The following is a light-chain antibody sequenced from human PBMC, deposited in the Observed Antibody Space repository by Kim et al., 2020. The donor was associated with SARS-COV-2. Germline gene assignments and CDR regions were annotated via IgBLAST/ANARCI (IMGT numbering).Light chain of an antibody. CDR3: QAWDSSTHVV. CDR2: QDS. J-gene: IGLJ2*01. V-gene: IGLV3-1*01. Sequence: VSPGQTASITCSGDKWGDKYACWYQQKPGQSPVLVIYQDSKRPSGIPERFSGSTSGNTATLTISGAQAMDEADYYCQAWDSSTHVVFGGGTQLTVL. CDR1: KWGDKY.